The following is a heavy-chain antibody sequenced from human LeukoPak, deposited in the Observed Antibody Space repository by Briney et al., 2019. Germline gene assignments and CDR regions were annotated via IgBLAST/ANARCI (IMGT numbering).Heavy chain of an antibody. V-gene: IGHV3-23*01. CDR1: GFTFSNFA. D-gene: IGHD1-26*01. Sequence: PGGSLRLSCAASGFTFSNFAMSWVRQAPGKGLECVSLISANGGATYYADSVKGRFTISRDNSKSTLYLQMNSLRADDTAVHYCVRVRGSYPNNNFDYWGQGTLVTVSS. CDR3: VRVRGSYPNNNFDY. J-gene: IGHJ4*02. CDR2: ISANGGAT.